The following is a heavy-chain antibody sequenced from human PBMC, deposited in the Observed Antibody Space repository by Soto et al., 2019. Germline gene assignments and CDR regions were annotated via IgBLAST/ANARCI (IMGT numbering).Heavy chain of an antibody. J-gene: IGHJ4*02. Sequence: QVQLVQPGAEVKKPGASVKFSCKASGYIFTNFYIHWVRQAPGQGLEWIGIINPNGGSTNYAQNFQGRVPMTRATSTSTVHMALSSLRSEDTAVYYCTRGLASGDYWGQGTLITVSS. CDR1: GYIFTNFY. V-gene: IGHV1-46*03. CDR2: INPNGGST. D-gene: IGHD6-6*01. CDR3: TRGLASGDY.